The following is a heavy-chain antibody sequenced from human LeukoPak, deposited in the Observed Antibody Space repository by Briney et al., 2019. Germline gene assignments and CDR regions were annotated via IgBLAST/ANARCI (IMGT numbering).Heavy chain of an antibody. CDR1: GFTFSTYA. CDR3: ASQYDSSGYDY. Sequence: GGSLRLSCAASGFTFSTYAVNWVRQAPGKGLEWVAVIWYDGSNKYYADSVKGRFTISRDNSKNTLYLQMNSLRAEDTAVYYCASQYDSSGYDYWGQGTLVTVSS. V-gene: IGHV3-33*07. CDR2: IWYDGSNK. J-gene: IGHJ4*02. D-gene: IGHD3-22*01.